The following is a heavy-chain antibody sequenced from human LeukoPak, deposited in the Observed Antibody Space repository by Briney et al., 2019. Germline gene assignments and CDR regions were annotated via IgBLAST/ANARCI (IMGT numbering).Heavy chain of an antibody. D-gene: IGHD3-10*01. V-gene: IGHV3-9*02. J-gene: IGHJ4*02. CDR1: GFTSDDYA. CDR3: AKDKGYGSGSYNYFDY. CDR2: ISWNSGSI. Sequence: GGSPRLSCAASGFTSDDYAMHWVRQAPGKGLEWVSGISWNSGSIGYADSVKGRFTISRDNAKNSLYLQMNSLRAEDMALYYCAKDKGYGSGSYNYFDYWGQGTLVTVSS.